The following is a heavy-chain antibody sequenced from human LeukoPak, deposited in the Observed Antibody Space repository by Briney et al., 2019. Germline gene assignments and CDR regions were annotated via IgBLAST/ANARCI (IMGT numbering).Heavy chain of an antibody. CDR3: ASDAPHPMVRGVTYHY. D-gene: IGHD3-10*01. V-gene: IGHV4-34*01. CDR2: INHSGST. CDR1: GGSLSGYY. Sequence: SDALPLICALCGGSLSGYYWRWIRQPPGKGLEWIGEINHSGSTNYNPSLKSRVPISVDTSKNQFSLKLSSVTAADTAVYYCASDAPHPMVRGVTYHYWGQGTLVTVSS. J-gene: IGHJ4*02.